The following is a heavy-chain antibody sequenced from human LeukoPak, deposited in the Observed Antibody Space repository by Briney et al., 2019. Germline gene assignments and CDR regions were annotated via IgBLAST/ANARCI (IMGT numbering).Heavy chain of an antibody. D-gene: IGHD6-19*01. Sequence: ASVKVSCKASGYTFTCYGISWVRQAPGQGLEWMGWISAYNGNTNYAQKLQGRVTMTTDTSTSTAYMELRSLRSDDTAVYYCARAYSSGWTRFFGYWGQGTLVTVSS. CDR1: GYTFTCYG. V-gene: IGHV1-18*01. CDR2: ISAYNGNT. J-gene: IGHJ4*02. CDR3: ARAYSSGWTRFFGY.